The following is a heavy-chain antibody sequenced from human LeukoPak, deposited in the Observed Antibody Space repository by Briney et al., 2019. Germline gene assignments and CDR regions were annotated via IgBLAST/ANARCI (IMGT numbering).Heavy chain of an antibody. V-gene: IGHV3-53*01. CDR1: GFSVSSNY. CDR2: IYSSGHT. J-gene: IGHJ6*03. Sequence: PGGSLRLSCAASGFSVSSNYMNWVRQTPGKGLEWVSVIYSSGHTYYADSVKGRFTISRDNAKNSLYLQMNSLRAEDTAVYYCARADSSIAARLSRSSIFNYYYYMDVWGKGTTVTVSS. CDR3: ARADSSIAARLSRSSIFNYYYYMDV. D-gene: IGHD6-6*01.